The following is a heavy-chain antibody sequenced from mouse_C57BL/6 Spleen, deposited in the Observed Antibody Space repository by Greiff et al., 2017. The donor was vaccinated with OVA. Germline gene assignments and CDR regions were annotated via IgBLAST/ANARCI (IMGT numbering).Heavy chain of an antibody. J-gene: IGHJ2*01. CDR3: ARSLYDYGSSNRYFDY. D-gene: IGHD1-1*01. V-gene: IGHV1-9*01. CDR2: ILPGSGST. Sequence: QVQLQQSGAELMKPGASVKLSCKATGYTFTGYWIEWVKQRPGHGLEWIGEILPGSGSTNYNEKFKGKATFTADTSSNTAYMQLSSLTTEDSAIYYCARSLYDYGSSNRYFDYWGQGTTLTVSS. CDR1: GYTFTGYW.